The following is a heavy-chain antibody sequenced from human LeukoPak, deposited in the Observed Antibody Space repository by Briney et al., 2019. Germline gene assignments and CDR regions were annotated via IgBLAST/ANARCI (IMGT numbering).Heavy chain of an antibody. D-gene: IGHD2-21*02. V-gene: IGHV4-30-4*01. Sequence: KTSETLSLTCTVSGGSISSGDYYWSWIRQPPGKGLEWIGYIYYSGSTYYNPSLKSRVTISVDTSKNQFSLKLSSVTAADTAVYYCARGRVVVTAMDYWGQGTLVTVSS. J-gene: IGHJ4*02. CDR3: ARGRVVVTAMDY. CDR1: GGSISSGDYY. CDR2: IYYSGST.